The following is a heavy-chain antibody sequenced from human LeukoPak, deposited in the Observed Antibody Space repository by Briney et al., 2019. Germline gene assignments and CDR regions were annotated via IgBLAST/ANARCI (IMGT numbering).Heavy chain of an antibody. CDR3: AKGSDYMDV. Sequence: QPGGPLRLSCAASGFTFSGFWMTWVRQAPGKGLEWVGNINQDGSGKYFVDSVKGRFTISRDNAKNSLYLQMNSLRAEDTAVYYCAKGSDYMDVWGKGTTVTVSS. CDR1: GFTFSGFW. V-gene: IGHV3-7*01. D-gene: IGHD2-15*01. CDR2: INQDGSGK. J-gene: IGHJ6*03.